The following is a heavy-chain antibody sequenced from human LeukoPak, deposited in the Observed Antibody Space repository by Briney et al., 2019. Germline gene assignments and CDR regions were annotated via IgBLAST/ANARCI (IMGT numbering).Heavy chain of an antibody. CDR1: GGTFSSYA. CDR3: ASESSSGYYMDV. V-gene: IGHV1-69*05. D-gene: IGHD6-6*01. Sequence: SVKVSCKASGGTFSSYAISWVRQAPGQGLEWMGGIIPIFGTANYAQKFQGRVTITTDESTSTAYMELSSLRSEDTAVYYCASESSSGYYMDVWGKGTTVTVSS. J-gene: IGHJ6*03. CDR2: IIPIFGTA.